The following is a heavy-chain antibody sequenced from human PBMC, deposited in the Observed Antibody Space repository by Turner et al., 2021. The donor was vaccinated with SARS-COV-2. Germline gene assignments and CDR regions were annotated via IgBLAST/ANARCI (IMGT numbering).Heavy chain of an antibody. J-gene: IGHJ4*02. CDR1: GFTFSSFG. CDR3: ARDYHFDY. CDR2: ISSGSTYI. V-gene: IGHV3-21*01. Sequence: EVQLVESGGGLVKPGGSLRLSGAASGFTFSSFGMNWVRQAPGKGLEWVSSISSGSTYIYYADSVKGRFTISRDNAKNSLYLQMNSLRAEDTAVYYCARDYHFDYWGQGTLVTVSS.